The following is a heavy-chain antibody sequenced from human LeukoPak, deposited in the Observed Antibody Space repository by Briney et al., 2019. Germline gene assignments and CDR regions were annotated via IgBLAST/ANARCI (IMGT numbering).Heavy chain of an antibody. Sequence: PGRSLRLSCVASGFTFSSYAMHWVRQAPGKGLEWVAVISHDDTHKYYADAVAGRFTISRDNAKNSLYLQMNSLRADDTAVYYCARGRDPYYCDSSGYDSGYWGQGTPVTVSS. CDR1: GFTFSSYA. D-gene: IGHD3-22*01. CDR2: ISHDDTHK. V-gene: IGHV3-30*04. CDR3: ARGRDPYYCDSSGYDSGY. J-gene: IGHJ4*02.